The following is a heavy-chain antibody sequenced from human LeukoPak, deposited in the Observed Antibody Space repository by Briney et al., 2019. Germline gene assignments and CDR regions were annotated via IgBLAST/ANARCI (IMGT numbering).Heavy chain of an antibody. CDR2: INPSGGST. Sequence: ASVKVSCKASGYTFISYYMHWVRQAPGQGLEWMGIINPSGGSTSYAQKFQGRVTMTRDTSTSTVYMELSSLRSEDTAVYYCARFLPTVTTLGWFDPWGQGTLVTVSS. J-gene: IGHJ5*02. CDR3: ARFLPTVTTLGWFDP. V-gene: IGHV1-46*03. CDR1: GYTFISYY. D-gene: IGHD4-11*01.